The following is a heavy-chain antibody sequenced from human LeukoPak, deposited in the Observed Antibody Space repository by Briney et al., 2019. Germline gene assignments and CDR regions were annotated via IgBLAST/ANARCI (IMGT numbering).Heavy chain of an antibody. CDR3: ARVHYNTAMVDIDY. V-gene: IGHV3-48*04. J-gene: IGHJ4*02. CDR1: GFTFSTYS. Sequence: GGSLRLSCAASGFTFSTYSMNWVRQAPGKGLEWISYISSSGSTIYYADSVKGRFTISRDNGKNSLYLQMNSLRAEDTAVYYCARVHYNTAMVDIDYWGQGTLVTVS. CDR2: ISSSGSTI. D-gene: IGHD5-18*01.